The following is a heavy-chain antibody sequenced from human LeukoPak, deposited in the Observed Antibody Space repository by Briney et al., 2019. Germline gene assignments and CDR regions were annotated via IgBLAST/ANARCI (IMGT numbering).Heavy chain of an antibody. V-gene: IGHV3-72*01. D-gene: IGHD5-24*01. Sequence: PGGSLRLSCAASGFTFSDHYMDWVRQAPGKGLEWVGRTRDKANSYTTEYAASVKGRFTISRDASKTSLYLQMNSLKTEDTAVYYCARGDGYYRRSFDYWGQGTLVTVSS. CDR1: GFTFSDHY. J-gene: IGHJ4*02. CDR3: ARGDGYYRRSFDY. CDR2: TRDKANSYTT.